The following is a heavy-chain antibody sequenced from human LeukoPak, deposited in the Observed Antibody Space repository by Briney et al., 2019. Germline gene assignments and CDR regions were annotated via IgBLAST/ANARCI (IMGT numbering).Heavy chain of an antibody. CDR3: ARDYYGRGMDV. Sequence: GGSLRLSCAASGFTVSSNYMSWVRQAPGKGLEWVSVIYSGGSTYYADSVKGRFTISRDNSKNTLYLQINSLRAEDTAVYYCARDYYGRGMDVWGQGTTVTVSS. CDR1: GFTVSSNY. J-gene: IGHJ6*02. D-gene: IGHD3-22*01. V-gene: IGHV3-66*01. CDR2: IYSGGST.